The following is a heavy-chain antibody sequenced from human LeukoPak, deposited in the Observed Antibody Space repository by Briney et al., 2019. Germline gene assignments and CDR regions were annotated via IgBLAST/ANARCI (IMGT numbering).Heavy chain of an antibody. CDR1: GGSISSSGYY. CDR2: IYYSGST. Sequence: SETLSLTCTVSGGSISSSGYYWGWIRQPPGKGLEWIASIYYSGSTYYTPSLKSRVTISVDTSKNQLSLKLSSLTAADTAVYYCARHEYSGSYYGLSWFDPWGQGTLVTVSS. V-gene: IGHV4-39*01. J-gene: IGHJ5*02. CDR3: ARHEYSGSYYGLSWFDP. D-gene: IGHD1-26*01.